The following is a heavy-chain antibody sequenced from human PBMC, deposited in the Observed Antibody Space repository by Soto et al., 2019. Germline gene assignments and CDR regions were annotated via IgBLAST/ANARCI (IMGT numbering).Heavy chain of an antibody. CDR2: LDPSDSYT. CDR1: GYSFTSHW. D-gene: IGHD2-2*01. Sequence: EEPLKISCQGSGYSFTSHWTTWERQTPGKGLEWMGRLDPSDSYTNYSPSFQGRVTMSADRSISTAIPQGTSREASDTALYYCARRLSGPKEVYHPYYFYGLGVWDQGT. CDR3: ARRLSGPKEVYHPYYFYGLGV. J-gene: IGHJ6*02. V-gene: IGHV5-10-1*01.